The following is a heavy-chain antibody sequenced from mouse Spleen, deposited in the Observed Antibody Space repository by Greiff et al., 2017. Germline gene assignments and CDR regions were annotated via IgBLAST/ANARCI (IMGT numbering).Heavy chain of an antibody. CDR3: ARFYYDHYAMDY. V-gene: IGHV1-42*01. D-gene: IGHD2-4*01. J-gene: IGHJ4*01. CDR2: INPSTGGT. Sequence: EVQLQESGPELVKPGASVKISCKASGYSFTGYYMNWVKQSPEKSLEWIGEINPSTGGTTYNQKFKAKATLTVDKSSSTAYMQLKSLTSEDSAVYYCARFYYDHYAMDYWGQGTSVTVSS. CDR1: GYSFTGYY.